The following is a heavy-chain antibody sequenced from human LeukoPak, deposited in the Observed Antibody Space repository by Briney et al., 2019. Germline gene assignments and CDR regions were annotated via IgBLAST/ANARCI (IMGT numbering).Heavy chain of an antibody. CDR2: IYYSGST. CDR3: AILRYYYDSSGYRYFQH. CDR1: GGSISSYY. D-gene: IGHD3-22*01. Sequence: SETLSLTCTVSGGSISSYYWSWIRQPPGKGLEWIGYIYYSGSTNYNPSLKSRVTISVDTSKNQFSLKLSSVTAADTAVYYCAILRYYYDSSGYRYFQHWGQGTLVTVSS. V-gene: IGHV4-59*01. J-gene: IGHJ1*01.